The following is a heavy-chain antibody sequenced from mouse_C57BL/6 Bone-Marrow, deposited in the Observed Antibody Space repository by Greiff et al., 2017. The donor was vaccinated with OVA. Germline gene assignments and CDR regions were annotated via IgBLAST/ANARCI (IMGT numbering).Heavy chain of an antibody. J-gene: IGHJ3*01. D-gene: IGHD2-3*01. Sequence: VQLQQSGAELVKPGASVKLSCKASGYTFTSYWMHWVKQRPGQGLEWIGMIPPNSGSTNYNEKLKSKATLTVDKSSSTAYMQLSSLTSEDSAVYYCAIGWLLPWFAYWGQGTLVTVSA. CDR2: IPPNSGST. CDR3: AIGWLLPWFAY. V-gene: IGHV1-64*01. CDR1: GYTFTSYW.